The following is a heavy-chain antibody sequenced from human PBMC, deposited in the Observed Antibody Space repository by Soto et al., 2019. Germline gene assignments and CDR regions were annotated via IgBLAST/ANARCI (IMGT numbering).Heavy chain of an antibody. CDR3: ARLPEVPEVYYYYYMDV. V-gene: IGHV3-48*01. CDR1: GFTFSSYS. Sequence: PGGSLRLSCAASGFTFSSYSMNWVRQAPGKGLEWVSYISSSSTIYYADSVKGRFTISRDNAKNSLYLQMNSLRAEDTAVYYCARLPEVPEVYYYYYMDVWGKGTTVTVSS. J-gene: IGHJ6*03. CDR2: ISSSSTI.